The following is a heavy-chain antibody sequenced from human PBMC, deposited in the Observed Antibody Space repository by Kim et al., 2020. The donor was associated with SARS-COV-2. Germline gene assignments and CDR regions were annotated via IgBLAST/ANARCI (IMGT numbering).Heavy chain of an antibody. D-gene: IGHD5-12*01. CDR3: ARENGFDGGWFHS. Sequence: GGSLRLSCKASGFTFNTHSLTWVRQAPGKGLEWIAYIRGRDPDIFYADSVKGRFIISRDNAETSVYLQMNSLRDEDSGVYYCARENGFDGGWFHSWGQGTVVTVSS. CDR1: GFTFNTHS. V-gene: IGHV3-48*02. J-gene: IGHJ5*01. CDR2: IRGRDPDI.